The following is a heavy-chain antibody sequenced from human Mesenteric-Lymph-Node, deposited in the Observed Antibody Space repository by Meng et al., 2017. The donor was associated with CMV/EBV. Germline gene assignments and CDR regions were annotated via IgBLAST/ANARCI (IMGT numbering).Heavy chain of an antibody. J-gene: IGHJ6*02. Sequence: GGSLRLSCKASGFPVSSHYMSWVRQAPGKGLEWVSSITSSGTYIYYADSVKGRFTISRDNSENTLYLEMKSLRAEDMAVYYCARLGYCSSTTCYAPYYYYGMDVWGQGTTVTVSS. V-gene: IGHV3-21*04. CDR2: ITSSGTYI. CDR3: ARLGYCSSTTCYAPYYYYGMDV. CDR1: GFPVSSHY. D-gene: IGHD2-2*01.